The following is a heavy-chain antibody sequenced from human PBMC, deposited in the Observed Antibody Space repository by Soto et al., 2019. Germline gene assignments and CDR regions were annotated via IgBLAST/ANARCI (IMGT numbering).Heavy chain of an antibody. CDR2: VSPYNGNA. CDR1: GYTFSNYA. J-gene: IGHJ5*02. V-gene: IGHV1-18*04. Sequence: GASVKVSCKTSGYTFSNYAISWVRQAPGQGLEWMGWVSPYNGNANYTEKFQGRVSMTTDTSTTTAYMELTSLTSDDTAIYYCARDSFRTGWYTGFWFDPWGQGTLVTVSS. D-gene: IGHD6-19*01. CDR3: ARDSFRTGWYTGFWFDP.